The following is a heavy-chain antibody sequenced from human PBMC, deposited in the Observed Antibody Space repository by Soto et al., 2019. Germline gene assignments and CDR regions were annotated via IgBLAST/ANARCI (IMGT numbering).Heavy chain of an antibody. J-gene: IGHJ5*02. D-gene: IGHD6-19*01. Sequence: SETLSLTCTVSGGSISSGSDFWGWIRQPPGKGLEWIGSIYYSGSTSYNSSLRSRVTMSVDTSTNQFSLKLSSLSAADTAVYYCARHTGYISGKRGFDPWGQGILVTGSS. CDR3: ARHTGYISGKRGFDP. CDR2: IYYSGST. CDR1: GGSISSGSDF. V-gene: IGHV4-39*01.